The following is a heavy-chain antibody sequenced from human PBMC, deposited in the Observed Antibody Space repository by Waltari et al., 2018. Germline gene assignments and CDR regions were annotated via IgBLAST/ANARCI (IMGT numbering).Heavy chain of an antibody. D-gene: IGHD3-22*01. Sequence: EVQLLESGGALVQPGGSLRLSCAASGFTFSTYAMAWVRQAPGKVLEWVSSIIANGRLSYYADSVKGRFTISRDDSKSTLYLQMTSLRADDTAVFYCAKVVTGFFDYWGQGTLVTVSS. CDR2: IIANGRLS. J-gene: IGHJ4*02. CDR3: AKVVTGFFDY. CDR1: GFTFSTYA. V-gene: IGHV3-23*01.